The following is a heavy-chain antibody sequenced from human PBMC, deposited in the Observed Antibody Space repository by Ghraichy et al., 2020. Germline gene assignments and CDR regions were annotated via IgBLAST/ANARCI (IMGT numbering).Heavy chain of an antibody. V-gene: IGHV3-21*01. CDR2: ISSSSSYI. CDR3: ARGGCSGGSCSRGY. J-gene: IGHJ4*02. CDR1: GFTFSSYS. D-gene: IGHD2-15*01. Sequence: GGSLRLSCAASGFTFSSYSMNWVRQAPGNGLEWVSSISSSSSYIYYADSVKGRFTISRDNAKNSLYLQMNSLRAEDTAVYYCARGGCSGGSCSRGYWGQGTLVTVSS.